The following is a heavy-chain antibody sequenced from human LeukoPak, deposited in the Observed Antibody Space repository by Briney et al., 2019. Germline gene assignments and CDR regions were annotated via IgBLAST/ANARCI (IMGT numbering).Heavy chain of an antibody. Sequence: GASVKVSCKASGYSFTTYYMHWVRQAPGQGLEWMGIINPTGGSTNHAQKFEGRVTMARDTSTSTVYMELSSLRSEDTAVYYCARERYCSGGNCFVTYYYGMDVWGQGTTVTVSS. CDR3: ARERYCSGGNCFVTYYYGMDV. CDR1: GYSFTTYY. J-gene: IGHJ6*02. V-gene: IGHV1-46*01. CDR2: INPTGGST. D-gene: IGHD2-15*01.